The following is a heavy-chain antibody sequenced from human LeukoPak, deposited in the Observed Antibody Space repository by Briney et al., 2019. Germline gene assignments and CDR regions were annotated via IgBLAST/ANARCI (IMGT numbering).Heavy chain of an antibody. Sequence: ASVKVSCKTSGYSFNSHHVHWVRQAPGQGLEWMGVKFSHDGSTSTAQKFQGRVTLTRDTSTSTVGMELSSLRSEDTAVYCCARDSGNFHYDMDVWGQGTTVIVSS. D-gene: IGHD3-10*01. V-gene: IGHV1-46*02. CDR1: GYSFNSHH. J-gene: IGHJ6*02. CDR2: KFSHDGST. CDR3: ARDSGNFHYDMDV.